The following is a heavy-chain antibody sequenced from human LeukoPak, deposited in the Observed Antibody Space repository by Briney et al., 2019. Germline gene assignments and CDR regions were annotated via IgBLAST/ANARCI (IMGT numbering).Heavy chain of an antibody. J-gene: IGHJ6*03. CDR1: GGSISSSSYY. Sequence: SETLSLTCTVSGGSISSSSYYWGWIRQPPGKGLEWIGSIYYSGSTYYNPSLKSRVTISVDTSKNQFCLKLSSVTAADTAVYYCARTTEGGYTYGYFYYYYMDVWGKGTTVTISS. CDR3: ARTTEGGYTYGYFYYYYMDV. V-gene: IGHV4-39*07. D-gene: IGHD5-18*01. CDR2: IYYSGST.